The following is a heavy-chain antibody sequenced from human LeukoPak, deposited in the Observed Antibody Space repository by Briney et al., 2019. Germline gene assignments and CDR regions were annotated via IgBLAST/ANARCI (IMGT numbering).Heavy chain of an antibody. Sequence: SVKVSCKASGGTFSSHAISWVRQAPGQGLEWMGRIIPIFGTANYAQKFQGRVTITTDESTSTAYMELSSLRSEDTAVYYCARDPLTYYYDSSGYYYFDYWGQGTLVTVSS. V-gene: IGHV1-69*05. CDR3: ARDPLTYYYDSSGYYYFDY. CDR1: GGTFSSHA. CDR2: IIPIFGTA. J-gene: IGHJ4*02. D-gene: IGHD3-22*01.